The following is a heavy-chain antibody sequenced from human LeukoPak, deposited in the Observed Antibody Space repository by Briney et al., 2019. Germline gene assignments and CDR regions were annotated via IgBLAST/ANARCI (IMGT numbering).Heavy chain of an antibody. V-gene: IGHV7-4-1*02. CDR2: INTNTGNP. D-gene: IGHD6-19*01. J-gene: IGHJ4*02. Sequence: APVNVSFTASGYTFTSYAMNWVRQAPGQGLEWMGWINTNTGNPTYAQGFTGRFVFSLDTSVSTAYLQISSLKAEDTAVYYCARTSGPTDYWGQGTLVTVSS. CDR3: ARTSGPTDY. CDR1: GYTFTSYA.